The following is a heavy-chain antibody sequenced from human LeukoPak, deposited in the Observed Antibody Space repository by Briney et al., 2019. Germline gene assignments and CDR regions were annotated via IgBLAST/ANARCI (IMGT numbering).Heavy chain of an antibody. CDR2: IYTSGST. V-gene: IGHV4-4*07. CDR1: GDSINSYY. D-gene: IGHD3-10*01. J-gene: IGHJ5*02. CDR3: ARGAYGSGDRGWSDP. Sequence: SETLSLTCTVSGDSINSYYWSWIRQPAGKGLEWIGRIYTSGSTNYNPSLKSRVTMSIDTSKNQFSLRLTSVTAADTAVYYCARGAYGSGDRGWSDPWGQGTLVTVSS.